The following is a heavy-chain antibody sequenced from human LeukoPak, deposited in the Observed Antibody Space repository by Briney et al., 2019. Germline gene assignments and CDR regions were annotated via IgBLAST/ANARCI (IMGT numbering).Heavy chain of an antibody. CDR2: ISSGSSTI. CDR1: GFTFSSYS. J-gene: IGHJ4*02. Sequence: GGSLRLSCAASGFTFSSYSMNWVRQAPGKGLEWVSYISSGSSTIYYADSVKGRFTISRDNAKNSLYLQMNSLRAEDTAVYYCARDRPDYWGQGTLVTVSS. CDR3: ARDRPDY. V-gene: IGHV3-48*01.